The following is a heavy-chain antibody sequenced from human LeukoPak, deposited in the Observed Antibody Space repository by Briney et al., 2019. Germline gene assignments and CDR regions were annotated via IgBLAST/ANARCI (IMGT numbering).Heavy chain of an antibody. CDR1: GYTFTSYA. CDR2: INAGNGNT. CDR3: ARDGEMATIFGDFDY. J-gene: IGHJ4*02. Sequence: ASVKVSCKASGYTFTSYAMHWVRQAPGQRLEWMGWINAGNGNTKYSQKFQGRVTITRDTSASTAYMELSSLRSEDTAVYYCARDGEMATIFGDFDYWGQGTLVTVSS. V-gene: IGHV1-3*01. D-gene: IGHD5-24*01.